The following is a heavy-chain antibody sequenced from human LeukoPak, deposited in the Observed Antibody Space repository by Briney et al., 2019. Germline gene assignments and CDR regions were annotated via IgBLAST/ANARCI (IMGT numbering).Heavy chain of an antibody. V-gene: IGHV3-23*01. CDR3: ARGCPYDQNTVDY. D-gene: IGHD3-16*01. Sequence: GGSLRLSCAASGFTFSSYGMSWVRQAPGKGLEWVSTIGGSGVSRDYADSVKGRFIISRDNSKNTLYLQMHSLRAEDTAVYYCARGCPYDQNTVDYWGQGTLVTVSS. CDR2: IGGSGVSR. J-gene: IGHJ4*02. CDR1: GFTFSSYG.